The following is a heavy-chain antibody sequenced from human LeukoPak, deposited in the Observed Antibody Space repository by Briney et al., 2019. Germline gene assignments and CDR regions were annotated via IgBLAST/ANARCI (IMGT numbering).Heavy chain of an antibody. CDR1: GYTFTSYY. V-gene: IGHV1-46*01. Sequence: GASVKVSCKASGYTFTSYYMHWVRQAPRQGLEWMGIINPSGGSTSYAQKFQGRVTMTEDTSTDTAYMELSSLRSEDTAVYYCATDKRWYYYDNSGLRLLGYWGQGTLVTVSS. J-gene: IGHJ4*02. CDR2: INPSGGST. CDR3: ATDKRWYYYDNSGLRLLGY. D-gene: IGHD3-22*01.